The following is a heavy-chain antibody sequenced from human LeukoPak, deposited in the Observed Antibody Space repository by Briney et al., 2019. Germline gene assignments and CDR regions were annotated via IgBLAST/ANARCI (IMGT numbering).Heavy chain of an antibody. J-gene: IGHJ3*02. CDR2: IYTSGST. CDR1: GGSISSYY. Sequence: PSETLSLTCTVSGGSISSYYWSWIRQPAGKGLEWIGRIYTSGSTNYNPSLKSRVTMSVDTSKNQFSLRLSSVTAADTAVYFCARGPYSYDSSGAFDIWGQGTMVTVSS. D-gene: IGHD3-22*01. V-gene: IGHV4-4*07. CDR3: ARGPYSYDSSGAFDI.